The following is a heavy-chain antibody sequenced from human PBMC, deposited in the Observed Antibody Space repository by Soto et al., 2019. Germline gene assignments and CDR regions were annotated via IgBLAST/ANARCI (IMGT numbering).Heavy chain of an antibody. J-gene: IGHJ6*04. CDR1: GGSFSGYY. CDR2: INHSGST. Sequence: SETLSLTCAVYGGSFSGYYWSLIRQPPGKGLEWIGEINHSGSTNYNPSLKSRVTISVDTSKNQFSLKLSSVTAADTALYYCAREFRGGYYYDSSGPQSYGMEVWGKGTKVTVSS. D-gene: IGHD3-22*01. V-gene: IGHV4-34*01. CDR3: AREFRGGYYYDSSGPQSYGMEV.